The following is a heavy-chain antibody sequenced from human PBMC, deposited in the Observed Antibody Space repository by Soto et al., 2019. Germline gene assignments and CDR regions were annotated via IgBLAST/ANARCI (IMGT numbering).Heavy chain of an antibody. J-gene: IGHJ4*02. V-gene: IGHV3-23*01. CDR2: ISGSGGST. Sequence: EVQLLESGGGLVQPGGSLRLSCAASGFTFSSYAMSWVRQAPGKGLEWVSAISGSGGSTYYADSVKGRFTISRDNSKNTLSLQMNSLRTEYTAVSYCAKGVGGMVRGVMHYWGQGTLVTVSS. CDR1: GFTFSSYA. CDR3: AKGVGGMVRGVMHY. D-gene: IGHD3-10*01.